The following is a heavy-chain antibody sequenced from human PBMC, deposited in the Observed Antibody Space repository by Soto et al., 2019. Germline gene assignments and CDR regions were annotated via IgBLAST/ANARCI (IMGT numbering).Heavy chain of an antibody. J-gene: IGHJ4*02. CDR3: ARGDFFYYATTAYFYFVS. CDR2: MNPNSGNT. CDR1: GYTFTSYD. V-gene: IGHV1-8*01. Sequence: ASVKVSCKASGYTFTSYDINWVRQATGQGLEWMGWMNPNSGNTGYAQKFQGRVTMTRNTSITTAYMELSSLRSEDTAVYYCARGDFFYYATTAYFYFVSWGQGTLVTAPQ. D-gene: IGHD1-26*01.